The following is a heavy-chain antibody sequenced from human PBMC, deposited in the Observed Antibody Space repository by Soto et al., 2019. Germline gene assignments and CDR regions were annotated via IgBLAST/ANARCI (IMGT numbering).Heavy chain of an antibody. Sequence: ASVKVSCKASGYTFTSYYMHWVRQAPGQGLEWMGIINPSGGSTSYAQKFQGRVTMTRDTSTSTVYMELSSLRSEDTAVYYCARVLSGSGSYWGMGYWGQGTLVTVSS. CDR3: ARVLSGSGSYWGMGY. D-gene: IGHD3-10*01. V-gene: IGHV1-46*03. CDR2: INPSGGST. J-gene: IGHJ4*02. CDR1: GYTFTSYY.